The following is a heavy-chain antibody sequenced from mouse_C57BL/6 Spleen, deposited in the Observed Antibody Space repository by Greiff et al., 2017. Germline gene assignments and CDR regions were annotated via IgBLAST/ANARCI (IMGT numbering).Heavy chain of an antibody. J-gene: IGHJ2*01. CDR1: GYAFSSSW. V-gene: IGHV1-82*01. CDR2: IYPGDGDT. Sequence: VKLQESGPELVKPGASVKISCKASGYAFSSSWMNWVKQRPGKGLEWIGRIYPGDGDTNYNGKFKGKATLTADKSSSTAYMQLSSLTSEDSAVYFCAQTAQEAYFDYWGQGTTLTVSS. D-gene: IGHD3-2*02. CDR3: AQTAQEAYFDY.